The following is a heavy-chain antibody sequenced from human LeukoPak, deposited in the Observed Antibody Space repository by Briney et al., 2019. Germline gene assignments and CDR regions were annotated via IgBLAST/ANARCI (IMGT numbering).Heavy chain of an antibody. Sequence: SETLSLTCTVSGGSISTYYWSWIRQPPGKGLEWIGYIYYSGSTNYNPSLKSRVTISVDTSKNQFSLKLNSVTAADTAVYYCARERRSGTYYYFDYWGQGILVTVSS. J-gene: IGHJ4*02. CDR2: IYYSGST. CDR3: ARERRSGTYYYFDY. D-gene: IGHD3-10*01. CDR1: GGSISTYY. V-gene: IGHV4-59*12.